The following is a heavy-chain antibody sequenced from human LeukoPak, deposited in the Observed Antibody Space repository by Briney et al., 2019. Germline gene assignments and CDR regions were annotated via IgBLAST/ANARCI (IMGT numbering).Heavy chain of an antibody. V-gene: IGHV5-51*01. CDR3: ARAYYDILTGYGPFDY. Sequence: GESLKISCKGSGYSFTSYWIGWVRQMPGKDLEWMGIIYPGDSDTRYSPSFQGQVTISADKSISTAYLQWSSLKASDTAMYYCARAYYDILTGYGPFDYWGQGTLVTVSS. D-gene: IGHD3-9*01. CDR1: GYSFTSYW. J-gene: IGHJ4*02. CDR2: IYPGDSDT.